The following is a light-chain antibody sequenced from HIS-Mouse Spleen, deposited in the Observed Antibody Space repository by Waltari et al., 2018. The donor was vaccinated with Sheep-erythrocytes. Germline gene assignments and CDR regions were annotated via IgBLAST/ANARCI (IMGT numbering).Light chain of an antibody. V-gene: IGLV3-1*01. Sequence: SYELTQSPSVSVSPGQTASITCSGDKLGDNYAGCYQQKPGQSPVLVIYQDSKRPSGIPERFSGSNSGNTATLTISGTQAMDEADYYCQAWDSSTAWNVVFGGGTKLTVL. J-gene: IGLJ2*01. CDR2: QDS. CDR1: KLGDNY. CDR3: QAWDSSTAWNVV.